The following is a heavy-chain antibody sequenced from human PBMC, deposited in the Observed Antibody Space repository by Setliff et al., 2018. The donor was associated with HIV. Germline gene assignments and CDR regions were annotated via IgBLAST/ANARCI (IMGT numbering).Heavy chain of an antibody. CDR2: IYYSGST. CDR3: ARDEGLWFGAKRNWFDP. Sequence: KPSETLSLTCTVSGDSISSNTFYWGWIRQPPGEGLEWIGSIYYSGSTYYNPSLKSRVTISVDTSKNQFSLKLTSVTAADTAVYYCARDEGLWFGAKRNWFDPWGQGTLVTVSS. V-gene: IGHV4-39*07. D-gene: IGHD3-10*01. J-gene: IGHJ5*02. CDR1: GDSISSNTFY.